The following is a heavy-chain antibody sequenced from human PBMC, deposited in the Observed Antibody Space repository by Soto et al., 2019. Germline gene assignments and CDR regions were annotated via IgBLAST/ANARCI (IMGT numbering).Heavy chain of an antibody. Sequence: SETLSLTCSVSGDSISKTTSYWGWIRQPPGKGLEWLGTIYHSGSTYYNPSLMSRVTLSVDKSKNQFSLKLNSVTAADTAVYYCARRVGSCSGTSCNGWFDPWGQGTLVTVSS. V-gene: IGHV4-39*01. CDR2: IYHSGST. CDR1: GDSISKTTSY. D-gene: IGHD2-2*01. J-gene: IGHJ5*02. CDR3: ARRVGSCSGTSCNGWFDP.